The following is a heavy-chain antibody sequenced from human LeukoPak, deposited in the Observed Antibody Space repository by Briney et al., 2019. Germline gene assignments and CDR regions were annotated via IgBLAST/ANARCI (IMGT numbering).Heavy chain of an antibody. Sequence: PGGSLRLSCAASGFTFSDYYMSWVRQAPGKGLEWVSAISGSGGSTYSADSVKGRFTISRDNSKNTLYLQMNSLRAEDTAVYYCAKVDTAMVDAFDIWGQGTMVTVSS. J-gene: IGHJ3*02. CDR2: ISGSGGST. CDR3: AKVDTAMVDAFDI. V-gene: IGHV3-23*01. D-gene: IGHD5-18*01. CDR1: GFTFSDYY.